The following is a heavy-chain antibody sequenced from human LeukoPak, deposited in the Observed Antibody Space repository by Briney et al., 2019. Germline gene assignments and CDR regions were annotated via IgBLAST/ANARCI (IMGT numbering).Heavy chain of an antibody. D-gene: IGHD6-19*01. J-gene: IGHJ4*02. CDR2: MSGSGGMT. CDR1: GFTFSTYA. CDR3: AKEAVAAPGYYFDY. V-gene: IGHV3-23*01. Sequence: GGSLRHSCAASGFTFSTYAMSWVRQAPGKGLEWVSGMSGSGGMTYYADSVKGRFTISRDNSKNTLYLQMNSLRAEDTAVYYCAKEAVAAPGYYFDYWGQGTLVTVSS.